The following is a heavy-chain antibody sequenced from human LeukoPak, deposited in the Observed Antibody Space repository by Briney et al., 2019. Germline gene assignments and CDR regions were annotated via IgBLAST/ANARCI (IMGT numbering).Heavy chain of an antibody. CDR1: GFTFSSYA. CDR2: ISYDGSNK. J-gene: IGHJ4*02. D-gene: IGHD6-13*01. V-gene: IGHV3-30-3*01. Sequence: GRSLRLSCAASGFTFSSYAMHWVRQAPGKGLEWVAVISYDGSNKYYADSVKGRFTISRDNSKNTLYLQMNSLRAEDTAVYYCARAPVPAAASAGFDYWGQGTLVTVSS. CDR3: ARAPVPAAASAGFDY.